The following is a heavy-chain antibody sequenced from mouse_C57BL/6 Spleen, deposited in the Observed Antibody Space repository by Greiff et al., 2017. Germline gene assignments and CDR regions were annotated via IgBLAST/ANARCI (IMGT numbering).Heavy chain of an antibody. CDR3: AVYGYDEGGWFAY. Sequence: EVQRVESGPELVKPGASVKIPCKASGYKFTDYNMDWVKQSHGKSLEWIGDINPNNGGTIYTQKFKGKATLTVDKSSSTAYMELRSLTSEDTAVYYCAVYGYDEGGWFAYWGQGTLVTVSA. CDR2: INPNNGGT. J-gene: IGHJ3*01. V-gene: IGHV1-18*01. D-gene: IGHD2-2*01. CDR1: GYKFTDYN.